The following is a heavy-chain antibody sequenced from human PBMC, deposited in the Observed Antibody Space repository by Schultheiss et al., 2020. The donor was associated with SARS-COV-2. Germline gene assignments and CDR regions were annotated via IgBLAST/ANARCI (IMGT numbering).Heavy chain of an antibody. Sequence: SETLSLTCAVYGGSFSGYYWSWIRQPPGKGLEWIGYIYYSGSTNYNPSLKSRVTISVDTSKNQFSLKLSSVTAADTAVYYCARGQIVVVVAATHYYYGMDVWGQGTTVTVSS. V-gene: IGHV4-34*01. CDR1: GGSFSGYY. CDR2: IYYSGST. J-gene: IGHJ6*02. CDR3: ARGQIVVVVAATHYYYGMDV. D-gene: IGHD2-15*01.